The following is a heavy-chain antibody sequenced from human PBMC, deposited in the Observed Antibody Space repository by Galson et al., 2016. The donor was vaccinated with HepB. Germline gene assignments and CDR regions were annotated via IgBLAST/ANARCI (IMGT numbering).Heavy chain of an antibody. D-gene: IGHD3-10*01. CDR2: ISGYNGDT. Sequence: SVKVSCKAFGYKFSSFGISWVRQAPGQGLEWMGRISGYNGDTHYTQKFEDRVIMTLDSSINTVFLEMRRLKFDDAALYFCARDARTPRRVVLNDYWGRGTLVTVAS. J-gene: IGHJ4*02. V-gene: IGHV1-18*01. CDR3: ARDARTPRRVVLNDY. CDR1: GYKFSSFG.